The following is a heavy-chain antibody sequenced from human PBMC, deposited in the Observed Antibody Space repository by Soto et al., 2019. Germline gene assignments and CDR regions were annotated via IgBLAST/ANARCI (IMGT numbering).Heavy chain of an antibody. CDR3: AKDKADAIYGYYGMDV. CDR2: ISGSGGST. V-gene: IGHV3-23*01. CDR1: GFTFSSYA. J-gene: IGHJ6*02. D-gene: IGHD2-2*02. Sequence: GGSLRLSCAASGFTFSSYAMSWVRQAPGKGLEWVSAISGSGGSTYYADSVKGRFTISRDNSKNTLYLQMNSLRAEDTAVYYCAKDKADAIYGYYGMDVWGQGTTVTVSS.